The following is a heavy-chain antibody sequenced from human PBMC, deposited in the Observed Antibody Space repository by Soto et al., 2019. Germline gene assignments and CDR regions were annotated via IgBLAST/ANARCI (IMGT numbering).Heavy chain of an antibody. Sequence: KPSETLSLTCAVSGGSISSSNWWSWVRQPPGKGLEWIGEIYHSGSTNYNPSLKSRVTISVDKSKNQFSLKLSSVTAADTAVYYCAREWDYDFWSGSYYGMDVWGQGTTVTVSS. CDR1: GGSISSSNW. CDR3: AREWDYDFWSGSYYGMDV. J-gene: IGHJ6*02. CDR2: IYHSGST. V-gene: IGHV4-4*02. D-gene: IGHD3-3*01.